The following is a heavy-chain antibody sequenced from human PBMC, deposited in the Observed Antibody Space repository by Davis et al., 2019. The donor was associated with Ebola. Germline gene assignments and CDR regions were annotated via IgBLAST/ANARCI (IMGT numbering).Heavy chain of an antibody. CDR3: SKDMIDEGLSSPHPDFQH. CDR2: ITSSGSST. J-gene: IGHJ1*01. V-gene: IGHV3-23*01. Sequence: PGGSLRLSCAASGFAFSSYAMSWVRQTPGKGLEWVSAITSSGSSTYYADSVRGRLTISRDNSKNTLYLQIHSLRAEDTAVYYCSKDMIDEGLSSPHPDFQHWGQGTLVTVSS. CDR1: GFAFSSYA. D-gene: IGHD3-22*01.